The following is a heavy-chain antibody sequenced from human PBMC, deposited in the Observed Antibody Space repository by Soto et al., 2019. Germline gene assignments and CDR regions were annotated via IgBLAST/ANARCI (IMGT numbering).Heavy chain of an antibody. J-gene: IGHJ6*02. CDR2: IYYSGST. D-gene: IGHD3-10*01. CDR3: ARVSTYYYGSGRPRGSYYYYGMDV. CDR1: GGSISSYY. V-gene: IGHV4-59*01. Sequence: QVQLQESGPGLVKPSETLSLTCTVSGGSISSYYWSWIRQPPGKGLEWIGYIYYSGSTNYNPSLKSRDTISVDTSKNQFSLKLSSVTAADTAVYYCARVSTYYYGSGRPRGSYYYYGMDVWGQGTTVTVSS.